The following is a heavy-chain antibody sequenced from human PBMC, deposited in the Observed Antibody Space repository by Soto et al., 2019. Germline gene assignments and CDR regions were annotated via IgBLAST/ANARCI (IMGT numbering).Heavy chain of an antibody. D-gene: IGHD1-1*01. CDR2: IYYSGST. V-gene: IGHV4-31*03. J-gene: IGHJ3*02. CDR3: ARDRGSTTAFDI. Sequence: TLSLTCTVSGGSISSGGYYWSWIRQHPGKGLEWIGYIYYSGSTYYNPSLKSRVTISVDTSKNQFSLKLSSVTAADTAVYYCARDRGSTTAFDIWGQGTMVTVSS. CDR1: GGSISSGGYY.